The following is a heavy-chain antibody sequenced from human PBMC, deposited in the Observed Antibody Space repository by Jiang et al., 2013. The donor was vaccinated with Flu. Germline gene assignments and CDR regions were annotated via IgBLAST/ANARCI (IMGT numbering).Heavy chain of an antibody. CDR1: GGSISSSSYY. Sequence: LLKPSETLSLTCTVSGGSISSSSYYWGWIRQPPGKGLEWIGSIYYSGNTYYNPSLKSRVTISVDTSKNQFSLKLSSVTAADTAVYYCARTRNGLFPYYFDYWGQGTLVTVSS. CDR3: ARTRNGLFPYYFDY. CDR2: IYYSGNT. J-gene: IGHJ4*02. D-gene: IGHD3-22*01. V-gene: IGHV4-39*01.